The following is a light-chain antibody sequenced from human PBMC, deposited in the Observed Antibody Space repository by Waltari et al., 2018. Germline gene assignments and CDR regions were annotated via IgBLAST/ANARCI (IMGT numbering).Light chain of an antibody. CDR2: RDD. J-gene: IGLJ3*02. CDR1: SSNIGAGYD. CDR3: QSYDRDLNAVL. V-gene: IGLV1-40*01. Sequence: QSVLTQPPSVSGAPGQSVTIPCTGSSSNIGAGYDVHWYQPIPGSAPKVLIYRDDNRPSGVPGRFSGSKSGTSASLSVTGLHSEDEADYFCQSYDRDLNAVLFGGGTKLTVL.